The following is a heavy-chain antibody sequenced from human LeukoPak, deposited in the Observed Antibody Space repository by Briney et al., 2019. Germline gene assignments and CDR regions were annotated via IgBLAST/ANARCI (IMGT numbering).Heavy chain of an antibody. CDR1: GFTVSSKY. D-gene: IGHD3-9*01. CDR2: IYSGGST. CDR3: ARDRPYYDILTGYYIGEAFDI. V-gene: IGHV3-53*01. J-gene: IGHJ3*02. Sequence: GGSLRLSCAASGFTVSSKYMSWVRQAPGKGLEWVSVIYSGGSTYYADFVKGRFTISRDNSKNTLYLQMNSLRDEDTAVYYCARDRPYYDILTGYYIGEAFDIWGQGTMVTVSS.